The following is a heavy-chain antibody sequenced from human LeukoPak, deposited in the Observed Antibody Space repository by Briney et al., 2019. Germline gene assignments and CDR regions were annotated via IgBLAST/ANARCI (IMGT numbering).Heavy chain of an antibody. Sequence: SETLSLTCAVSGGSISSSSYYWGWIRQPPGKGLEWIGSIYYSGSTYYNPSLKSRVTISVDTSKNQFSLKLSSVTAADTAVYYCARERDTMVRGVHFDYWGQGTLVAVSS. V-gene: IGHV4-39*07. D-gene: IGHD3-10*01. CDR1: GGSISSSSYY. CDR2: IYYSGST. CDR3: ARERDTMVRGVHFDY. J-gene: IGHJ4*02.